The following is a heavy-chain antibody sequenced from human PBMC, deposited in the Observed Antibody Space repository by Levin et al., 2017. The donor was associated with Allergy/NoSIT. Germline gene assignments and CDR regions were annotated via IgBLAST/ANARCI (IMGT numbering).Heavy chain of an antibody. CDR2: IWYDGSNK. V-gene: IGHV3-33*01. Sequence: AGGSLRLSCAASGFTFSSYGMHWVRQAPGKGLEWVAVIWYDGSNKYYADSMKGRFTISRDNSKNTLYLQMNSLRAEDTAVYYCARDWIQLWLRVGLLDVWGQGTTVTVSS. J-gene: IGHJ6*02. D-gene: IGHD5-18*01. CDR3: ARDWIQLWLRVGLLDV. CDR1: GFTFSSYG.